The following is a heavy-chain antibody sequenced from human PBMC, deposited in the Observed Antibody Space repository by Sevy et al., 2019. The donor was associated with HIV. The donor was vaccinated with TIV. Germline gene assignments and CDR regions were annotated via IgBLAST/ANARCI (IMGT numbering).Heavy chain of an antibody. V-gene: IGHV4-59*08. CDR2: IYYNGHI. Sequence: SETLSLTCTVSGGSITSLYWNWIRQPPGKGLEWIANIYYNGHINYNPSLKSRFTFSPNTSKNQFSLRLSSVTAADTAMYYCAGENAWGRGYSWGQGTLVTVSS. J-gene: IGHJ4*02. CDR1: GGSITSLY. D-gene: IGHD1-26*01. CDR3: AGENAWGRGYS.